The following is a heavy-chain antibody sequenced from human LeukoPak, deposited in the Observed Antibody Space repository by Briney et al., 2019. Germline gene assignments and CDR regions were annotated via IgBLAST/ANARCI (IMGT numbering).Heavy chain of an antibody. V-gene: IGHV1-18*01. CDR1: GYAFTSYG. Sequence: GASVKVSCKASGYAFTSYGISWGRRAPGQGLEWMGWIIAYNGNTNYTQKLQGRVTITTDTSTSTAYMELRSLRSDDTAVYYCARGGLTYYYDSSGYQQPDYWGQGTLVTVSS. D-gene: IGHD3-22*01. J-gene: IGHJ4*02. CDR3: ARGGLTYYYDSSGYQQPDY. CDR2: IIAYNGNT.